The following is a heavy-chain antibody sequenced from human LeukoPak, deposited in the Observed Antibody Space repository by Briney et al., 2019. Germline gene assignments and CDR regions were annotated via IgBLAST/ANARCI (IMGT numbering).Heavy chain of an antibody. CDR2: IYYSGNT. V-gene: IGHV4-30-4*08. CDR1: GTSISSGAYS. D-gene: IGHD3-10*01. Sequence: SQTLSLTCTVSGTSISSGAYSWSWVRQHPGKGLEWIAYIYYSGNTYYNPSLKSRVTISVDTPKNQFSLKLSSVTAADTAVYYCARLTMALFDPWGQGTLVTVSS. CDR3: ARLTMALFDP. J-gene: IGHJ5*02.